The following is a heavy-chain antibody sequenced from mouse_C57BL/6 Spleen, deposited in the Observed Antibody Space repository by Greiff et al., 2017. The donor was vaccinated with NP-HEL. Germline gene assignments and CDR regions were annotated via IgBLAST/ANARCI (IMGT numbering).Heavy chain of an antibody. D-gene: IGHD2-5*01. CDR1: GFSLTSYG. J-gene: IGHJ4*01. CDR2: IWGDGST. CDR3: AKGGSNYGYAMDY. V-gene: IGHV2-3*01. Sequence: VKLVESGPGLVAPSQSLSITCTVSGFSLTSYGVSWVRQPPGKGLEWLGVIWGDGSTHYHSALLSRLSISKDKSKSQVFLKLNRLQTDDTATYYCAKGGSNYGYAMDYWGQGTSVTVSS.